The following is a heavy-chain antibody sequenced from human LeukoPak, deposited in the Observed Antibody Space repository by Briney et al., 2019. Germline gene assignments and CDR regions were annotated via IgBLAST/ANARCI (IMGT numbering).Heavy chain of an antibody. J-gene: IGHJ4*02. D-gene: IGHD6-19*01. CDR2: IDPSDSYT. Sequence: GESLKIPCKGSGYSFTSYWISWVRQMPGKGLEWMGNIDPSDSYTNYSPSFQGHVTISAGKSISTAYLQWSSLKASDTAMYYCASLGDIAVADTDFDYWGQGTLVTVSS. V-gene: IGHV5-10-1*01. CDR1: GYSFTSYW. CDR3: ASLGDIAVADTDFDY.